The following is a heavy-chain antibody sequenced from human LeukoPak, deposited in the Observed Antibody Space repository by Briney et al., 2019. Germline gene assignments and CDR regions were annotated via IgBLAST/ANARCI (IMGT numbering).Heavy chain of an antibody. J-gene: IGHJ4*02. CDR3: ARDSGFGQLDLAY. Sequence: SETLSLTCTVSGGSLSSYYWSWIRQPPGKGLEWIGYIYYSGSTNYNPSLTSRVTISVDTSKNQFSLQLSSVTAADTAVYYCARDSGFGQLDLAYWGQGTLVTVSS. CDR1: GGSLSSYY. CDR2: IYYSGST. V-gene: IGHV4-59*01. D-gene: IGHD6-6*01.